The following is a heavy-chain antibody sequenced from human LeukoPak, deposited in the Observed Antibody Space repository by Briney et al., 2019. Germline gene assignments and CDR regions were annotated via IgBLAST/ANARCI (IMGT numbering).Heavy chain of an antibody. D-gene: IGHD3-9*01. Sequence: GGSLRLSCAASGFTFSNAWMNWVRQAPGKGLEWFGRIKSKTDGGTTDYAAPVKGRFTISRDDSKNTLYLQMNSLKTEDTAVYYCTTDLRYFDWLLLNWFDPWGQGTLVTVSS. J-gene: IGHJ5*02. CDR2: IKSKTDGGTT. CDR1: GFTFSNAW. CDR3: TTDLRYFDWLLLNWFDP. V-gene: IGHV3-15*07.